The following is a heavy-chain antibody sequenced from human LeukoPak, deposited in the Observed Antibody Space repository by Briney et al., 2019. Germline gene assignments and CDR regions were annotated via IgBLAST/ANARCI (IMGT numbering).Heavy chain of an antibody. J-gene: IGHJ3*02. CDR3: ARDLIYDNTGSARDTNDAFDI. CDR2: ITPYNNNA. V-gene: IGHV1-18*04. Sequence: AASVKVSCKASGYTFTSYGINWVRQAPGQGLEWMGWITPYNNNAKYAQKFQGRVTMTTDTSTDIAYMDLGSLGSDDTAMYYCARDLIYDNTGSARDTNDAFDIWGQGTMPIVSS. D-gene: IGHD5-18*01. CDR1: GYTFTSYG.